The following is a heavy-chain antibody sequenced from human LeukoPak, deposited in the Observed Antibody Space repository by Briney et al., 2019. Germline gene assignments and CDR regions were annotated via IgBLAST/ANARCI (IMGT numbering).Heavy chain of an antibody. CDR2: IKQDGSEK. CDR3: ARDRELRYYYYYMDV. D-gene: IGHD1-26*01. Sequence: GGSLRLSCAASGFTFSSYWMSWVRQAPGKGLEWVANIKQDGSEKYYVDSVKGRFTISRDNAKNSLYLQMNSLRAEDTAVYYCARDRELRYYYYYMDVWGKGTTVTVSS. V-gene: IGHV3-7*01. J-gene: IGHJ6*03. CDR1: GFTFSSYW.